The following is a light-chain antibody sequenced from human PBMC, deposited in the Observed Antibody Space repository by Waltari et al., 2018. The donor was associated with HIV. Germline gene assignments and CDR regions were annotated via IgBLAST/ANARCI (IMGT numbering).Light chain of an antibody. V-gene: IGLV1-40*01. Sequence: SVLTQPTALSGAPEQRVTSSCTRRTSNIPAGYVVHWYQPLPGTAPKLRIDGNNNRPSGVPDRFSGSKSGTSASLAVTGLQAEDEADHYCQSYDSSLSGYVFGTGTKVTVL. CDR3: QSYDSSLSGYV. CDR1: TSNIPAGYV. CDR2: GNN. J-gene: IGLJ1*01.